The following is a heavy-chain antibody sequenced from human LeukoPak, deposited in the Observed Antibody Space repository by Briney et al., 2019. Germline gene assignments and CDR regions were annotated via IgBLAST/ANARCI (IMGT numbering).Heavy chain of an antibody. D-gene: IGHD5-18*01. CDR1: GYTFTGYY. CDR2: INPNSGGT. CDR3: ARDILSGYSYGDEYFQH. Sequence: ASVKVSCKASGYTFTGYYMHWVRQAPGQGLEWMGWINPNSGGTNYAQKFQGRVTMTRDTSISTAYMELSRLRSDDTAVYYCARDILSGYSYGDEYFQHWGQGTLVTVSS. J-gene: IGHJ1*01. V-gene: IGHV1-2*02.